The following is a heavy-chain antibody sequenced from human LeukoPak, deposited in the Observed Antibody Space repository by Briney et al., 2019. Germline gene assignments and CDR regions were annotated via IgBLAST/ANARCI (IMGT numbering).Heavy chain of an antibody. Sequence: GGSLRLSCAASGFTFSDYHMSWIRQAPGKGLEWVSYISSSGSTIYYADSVKGRFTISRDNAKNSLYLQMNSLRAEDTAVYYCARAPLSYYYGSSGYFDYWGQGTLVTVSS. J-gene: IGHJ4*02. CDR3: ARAPLSYYYGSSGYFDY. CDR2: ISSSGSTI. D-gene: IGHD3-22*01. V-gene: IGHV3-11*04. CDR1: GFTFSDYH.